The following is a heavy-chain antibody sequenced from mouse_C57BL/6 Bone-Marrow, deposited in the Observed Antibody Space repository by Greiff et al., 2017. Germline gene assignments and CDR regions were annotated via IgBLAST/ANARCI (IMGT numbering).Heavy chain of an antibody. J-gene: IGHJ3*01. V-gene: IGHV5-12*01. CDR1: GFTFSDYY. CDR2: ISNGGGST. Sequence: EVKLVESGGGLVQPGGSLKLSCAASGFTFSDYYMYWVRQTPEKRLEWVAYISNGGGSTYYPDTVKGRFTLSRDTAKNTLYLQMSRLKSEDTAMYYCARHDDYDAWFAYWGQGTLVTVSA. D-gene: IGHD2-4*01. CDR3: ARHDDYDAWFAY.